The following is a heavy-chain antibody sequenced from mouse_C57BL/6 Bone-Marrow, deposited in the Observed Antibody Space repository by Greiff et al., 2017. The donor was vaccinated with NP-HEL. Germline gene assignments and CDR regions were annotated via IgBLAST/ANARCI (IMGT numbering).Heavy chain of an antibody. V-gene: IGHV3-6*01. D-gene: IGHD2-2*01. CDR3: AREYYGYDA. J-gene: IGHJ3*01. CDR1: GYSITSGYY. Sequence: EVQLQESGPGLVKPSQSLSLTCSVTGYSITSGYYWNWIRQFPGNKLEWMGYISYDGSNNYNPSLKNRISITRDTSKNQFFLKLNSVTTEDTATYYCAREYYGYDAWGQGTLVTVSA. CDR2: ISYDGSN.